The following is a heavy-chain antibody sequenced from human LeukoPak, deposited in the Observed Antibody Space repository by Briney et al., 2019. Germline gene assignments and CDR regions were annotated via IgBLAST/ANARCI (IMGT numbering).Heavy chain of an antibody. V-gene: IGHV1-69*13. CDR3: ARDHWGSGMAHAA. CDR1: GGTFSSYA. J-gene: IGHJ5*02. Sequence: ASVKVSCKASGGTFSSYAISWVRQAPGQGLEWMGGIIPIFGTANYAQKFQGRVTITADESTSTAYMELSSLRSEDTAVYYCARDHWGSGMAHAAWGQGTLATVSS. D-gene: IGHD7-27*01. CDR2: IIPIFGTA.